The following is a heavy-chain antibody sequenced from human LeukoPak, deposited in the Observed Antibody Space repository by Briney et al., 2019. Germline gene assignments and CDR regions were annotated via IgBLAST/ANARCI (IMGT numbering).Heavy chain of an antibody. CDR3: APYYYDSSGYYYFDY. CDR1: GGTFSSYA. V-gene: IGHV1-69*06. J-gene: IGHJ4*02. D-gene: IGHD3-22*01. Sequence: SVKVSCKASGGTFSSYAISWVRQAPGQGLEWMGGIIPIFGTANYAQKFQGRVTITADKSTSTAYMELSSLRSEDTAVYYCAPYYYDSSGYYYFDYWGQGTLVTVSS. CDR2: IIPIFGTA.